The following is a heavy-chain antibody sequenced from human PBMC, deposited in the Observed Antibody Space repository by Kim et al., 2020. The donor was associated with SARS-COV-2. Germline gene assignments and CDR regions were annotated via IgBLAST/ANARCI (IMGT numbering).Heavy chain of an antibody. CDR3: VRGGVGGTSASFDY. Sequence: NPSLKGRVTISVDRSKNQFALNVSSVTAADTAVYYCVRGGVGGTSASFDYWGQGTLVTVSS. D-gene: IGHD3-3*01. J-gene: IGHJ4*02. V-gene: IGHV4-59*09.